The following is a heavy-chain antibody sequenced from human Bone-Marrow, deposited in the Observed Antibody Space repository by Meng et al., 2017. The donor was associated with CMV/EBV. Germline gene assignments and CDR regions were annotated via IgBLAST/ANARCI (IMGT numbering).Heavy chain of an antibody. CDR3: ARVESAWYSSSWYLDY. CDR1: GFTFSSYW. Sequence: GGSLRLSCAASGFTFSSYWMHWVRQAPGKGLVWVSRINSDGSSTSYADSVKGRFTISRDNAKNTLYLQMNSLRAEDTAAYYCARVESAWYSSSWYLDYWGQGTLVTVSS. D-gene: IGHD6-13*01. CDR2: INSDGSST. J-gene: IGHJ4*02. V-gene: IGHV3-74*01.